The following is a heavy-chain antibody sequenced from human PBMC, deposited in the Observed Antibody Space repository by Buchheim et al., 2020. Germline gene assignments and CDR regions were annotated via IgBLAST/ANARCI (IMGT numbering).Heavy chain of an antibody. CDR1: GFIINEYW. CDR2: IDSDGGTT. Sequence: EVQLVESGGGLVQPGGYLRLSCAASGFIINEYWMYRVRQAPGKGLVWVSQIDSDGGTTTYADSVKGRFTISRDNAKNTLSLQMNGLRVEDTAVYYCARGGFQHALDVWGQGTT. J-gene: IGHJ6*02. V-gene: IGHV3-74*03. CDR3: ARGGFQHALDV.